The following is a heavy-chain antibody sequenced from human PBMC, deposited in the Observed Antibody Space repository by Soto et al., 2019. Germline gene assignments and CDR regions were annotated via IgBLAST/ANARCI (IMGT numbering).Heavy chain of an antibody. V-gene: IGHV3-48*01. Sequence: SLRLSCAASGFTFSSYSMNWVRQAPGKGLEWVSYISSSSSTIYYADSVKGRFTISRDNAKNSLYLQMNSLRAEDTAVYYCARGYYDSSGYYWVFDYWGQGTLVTVS. J-gene: IGHJ4*02. CDR1: GFTFSSYS. D-gene: IGHD3-22*01. CDR3: ARGYYDSSGYYWVFDY. CDR2: ISSSSSTI.